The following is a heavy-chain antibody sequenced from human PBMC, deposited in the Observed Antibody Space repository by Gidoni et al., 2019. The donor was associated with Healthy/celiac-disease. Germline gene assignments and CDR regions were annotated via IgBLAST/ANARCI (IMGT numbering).Heavy chain of an antibody. CDR3: ATTDSSWGFGGFDY. V-gene: IGHV3-23*01. CDR2: ISGSGGST. Sequence: EVQLLESGGGLVQPGGSLRLSCAASGFPFSSYAMRWVRQAPGKGLEWVSAISGSGGSTYYADSVKGRFTISRDNSKNTLYLQMNSLRAEDTAVYYCATTDSSWGFGGFDYWGQGTLVTVSS. J-gene: IGHJ4*02. D-gene: IGHD6-13*01. CDR1: GFPFSSYA.